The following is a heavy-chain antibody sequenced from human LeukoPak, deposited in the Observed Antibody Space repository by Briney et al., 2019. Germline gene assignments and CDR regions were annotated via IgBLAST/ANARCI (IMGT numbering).Heavy chain of an antibody. CDR1: GGSFSGYY. Sequence: PSETLSLTCAVYGGSFSGYYWSWIRQPPGKGLEWIGEINHSGSTNYNPSLKSRVTISVDTSKNQFSLKLSSVTAADTAVYYCARDNRYCSSTSCYDDYYYGMDVWGQGTTVTVSS. CDR2: INHSGST. V-gene: IGHV4-34*01. D-gene: IGHD2-2*01. CDR3: ARDNRYCSSTSCYDDYYYGMDV. J-gene: IGHJ6*02.